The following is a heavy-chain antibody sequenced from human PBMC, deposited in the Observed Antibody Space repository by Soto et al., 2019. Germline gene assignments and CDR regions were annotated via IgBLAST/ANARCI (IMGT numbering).Heavy chain of an antibody. V-gene: IGHV4-59*01. CDR3: AREGRYYDFWSGYYGPIDGMDV. CDR2: IYYSGST. D-gene: IGHD3-3*01. Sequence: QVQLQESGPGLVKPSETLSLTCTVSGGSISSYYWSWIRQPPGKGLEWIGYIYYSGSTNYNPSLKSRVTLSVDTSKNQFSLKLSSVTAADTAVYYCAREGRYYDFWSGYYGPIDGMDVWGQGTTVTVSS. J-gene: IGHJ6*02. CDR1: GGSISSYY.